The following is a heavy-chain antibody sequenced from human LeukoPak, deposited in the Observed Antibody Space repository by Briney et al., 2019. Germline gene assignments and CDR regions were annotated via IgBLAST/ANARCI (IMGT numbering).Heavy chain of an antibody. Sequence: SQTLSLTCTVSGGSISSYYWSWIRQPPGKGLEWIGYIYYSGSTNYNPSLKSRVTISVDTSKNQFSLKLSSVTAAGTAVYYCARDSIGIAAAGTEYFQHWGQGTLVTVSS. CDR1: GGSISSYY. J-gene: IGHJ1*01. CDR2: IYYSGST. V-gene: IGHV4-59*01. CDR3: ARDSIGIAAAGTEYFQH. D-gene: IGHD6-13*01.